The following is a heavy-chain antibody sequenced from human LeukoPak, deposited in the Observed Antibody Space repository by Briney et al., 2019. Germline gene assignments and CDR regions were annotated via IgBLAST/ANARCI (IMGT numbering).Heavy chain of an antibody. CDR1: GGSFSGYY. CDR2: INHSGST. J-gene: IGHJ5*02. V-gene: IGHV4-34*01. D-gene: IGHD3-10*01. CDR3: ARGGTVLLWFGAVLNWFDP. Sequence: SETLSLTCAVYGGSFSGYYWSWIRQPPGKGLEWIGEINHSGSTNYNPSLKSRVTISVDTSKNQFSLKLSSVTAADTAVYYCARGGTVLLWFGAVLNWFDPWGQGTLVNVSS.